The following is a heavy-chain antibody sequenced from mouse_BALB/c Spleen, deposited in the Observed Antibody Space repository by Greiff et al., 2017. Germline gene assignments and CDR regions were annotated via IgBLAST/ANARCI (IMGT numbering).Heavy chain of an antibody. Sequence: EVQLQESGPGLVKPSQSLSLTCTVTGYSITSDYAWNWIRQFPGNKLELMGYISYSGSTSYNPSLKSRISITRDTSKNQFFLQLNSVTTEDTATYYCARDSSGYVDYWGQGTTLTVSS. CDR3: ARDSSGYVDY. CDR2: ISYSGST. V-gene: IGHV3-2*02. D-gene: IGHD3-2*01. J-gene: IGHJ2*01. CDR1: GYSITSDYA.